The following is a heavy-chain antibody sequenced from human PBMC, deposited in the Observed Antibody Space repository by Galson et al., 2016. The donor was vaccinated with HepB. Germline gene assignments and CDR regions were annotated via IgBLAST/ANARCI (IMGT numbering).Heavy chain of an antibody. Sequence: SLRLSCAASGLTFEDFSMHWVRQVPGKGLEWVSCINWNGDSTYYAVSVKGRFTISRDNKKNSLYLQMNSLRTEDTALYYCAKGVALWYSSGWGERYFQHWGQGTLVTVSS. D-gene: IGHD6-19*01. V-gene: IGHV3-43*01. CDR1: GLTFEDFS. CDR2: INWNGDST. J-gene: IGHJ1*01. CDR3: AKGVALWYSSGWGERYFQH.